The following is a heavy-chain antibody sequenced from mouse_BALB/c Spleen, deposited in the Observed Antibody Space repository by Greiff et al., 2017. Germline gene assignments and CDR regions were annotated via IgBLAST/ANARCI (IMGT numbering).Heavy chain of an antibody. J-gene: IGHJ4*01. CDR3: ARDRYDDYYAMDY. D-gene: IGHD2-14*01. Sequence: VQLQQSGAELVRPGSSVKISCKASGYAFSSYWMNWVKQRPGQGLEWIGQIYPGDGDTNYNGKFKGKATLTADKSSSTAYMQLSSLTSEDSAVYFCARDRYDDYYAMDYWGQGTSVTVSS. CDR1: GYAFSSYW. CDR2: IYPGDGDT. V-gene: IGHV1-80*01.